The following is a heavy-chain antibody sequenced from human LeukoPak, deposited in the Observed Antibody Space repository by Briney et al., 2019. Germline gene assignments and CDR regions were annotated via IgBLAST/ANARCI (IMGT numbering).Heavy chain of an antibody. Sequence: PGRSLRLSCAASGFTFSSYAMHWVRQAPGKGLEWVAVISYDGSNKYYADSVKGRFTISRGNSKNTLYLQMKSLRAEDTAVYYCAKGGGYEAQYYYYYLDVWGKGTTVTISS. CDR3: AKGGGYEAQYYYYYLDV. D-gene: IGHD5-12*01. CDR1: GFTFSSYA. J-gene: IGHJ6*03. CDR2: ISYDGSNK. V-gene: IGHV3-30*04.